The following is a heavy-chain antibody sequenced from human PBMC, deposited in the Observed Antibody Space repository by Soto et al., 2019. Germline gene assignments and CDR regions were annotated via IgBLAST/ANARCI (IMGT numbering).Heavy chain of an antibody. D-gene: IGHD2-2*02. CDR3: ARALRYCSSTSCYIWGYYGMDV. Sequence: SETLSLTCAVYGGSFSGYYWSWIRQPPGKGLEWIGEINHSGSTNYNPSLKSRVTISVDTSKNQFSLKLSSVTAADTAVYYCARALRYCSSTSCYIWGYYGMDVWGQGTTVTVSS. CDR1: GGSFSGYY. CDR2: INHSGST. J-gene: IGHJ6*02. V-gene: IGHV4-34*01.